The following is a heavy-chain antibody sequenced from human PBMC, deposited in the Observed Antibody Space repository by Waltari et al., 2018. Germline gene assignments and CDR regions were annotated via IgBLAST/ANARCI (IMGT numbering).Heavy chain of an antibody. D-gene: IGHD4-17*01. CDR2: INHIGST. Sequence: QVQLQQWGAGLLKPSETLSLTCAVYGGSFSGYYWNWIRQPPGKGMEWIGEINHIGSTNYNPSLKSRVTMSVDPSKNQFALKLSSVTAADTAVYYCASRKNYGDYAHWGQGTLVIVSS. CDR3: ASRKNYGDYAH. CDR1: GGSFSGYY. V-gene: IGHV4-34*01. J-gene: IGHJ4*02.